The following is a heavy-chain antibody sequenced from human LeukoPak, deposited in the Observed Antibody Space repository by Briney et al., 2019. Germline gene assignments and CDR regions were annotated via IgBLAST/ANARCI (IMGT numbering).Heavy chain of an antibody. CDR1: GHTLTELS. J-gene: IGHJ4*02. D-gene: IGHD3-22*01. CDR2: FDPEDGEA. CDR3: ARDTYYYDSSGYYLMGGFDY. Sequence: ASVKVSCKVSGHTLTELSMHWVRQAPGKGLEWMGGFDPEDGEAIYAQKFQGRVTMTEDTSTDTAYMELSSLRSEDTAVYYCARDTYYYDSSGYYLMGGFDYWGQGTLVTVSS. V-gene: IGHV1-24*01.